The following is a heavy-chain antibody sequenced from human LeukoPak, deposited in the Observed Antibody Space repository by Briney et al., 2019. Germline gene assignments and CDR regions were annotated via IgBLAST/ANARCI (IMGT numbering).Heavy chain of an antibody. D-gene: IGHD6-13*01. CDR1: GFTFSSYA. J-gene: IGHJ6*03. V-gene: IGHV3-23*01. Sequence: GGSLRLSCAASGFTFSSYAMSWVRQAPGKGLEWVSGISGSGGSTHYADSVKGRFTISRDNAKNSLYLQMNSLRAEDTAVYYCVIAAAGHYYYMDVWGKGTTVTVSS. CDR3: VIAAAGHYYYMDV. CDR2: ISGSGGST.